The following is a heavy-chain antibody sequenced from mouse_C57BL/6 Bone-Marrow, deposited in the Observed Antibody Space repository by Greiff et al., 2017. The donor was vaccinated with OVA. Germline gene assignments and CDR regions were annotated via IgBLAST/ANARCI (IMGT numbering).Heavy chain of an antibody. CDR1: GFTFSSYA. CDR3: ARDPPDY. V-gene: IGHV5-4*01. CDR2: ISDGGSYT. Sequence: EVQVVESGGGLVKPGGSLKLSCAASGFTFSSYAMSWVRQTPEKRLEWVATISDGGSYTYYPDNVKGRFTISRDNAKNNLYLQMSHLKSEDTAMYYCARDPPDYWGQVTTLTVSS. J-gene: IGHJ2*01.